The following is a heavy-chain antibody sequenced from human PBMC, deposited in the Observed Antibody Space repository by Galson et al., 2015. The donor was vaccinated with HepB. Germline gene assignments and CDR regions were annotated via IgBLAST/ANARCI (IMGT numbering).Heavy chain of an antibody. D-gene: IGHD2-8*01. CDR2: INPKNGGA. V-gene: IGHV1-2*06. CDR1: GYTFTGYY. CDR3: ARVQPPKYQMLYAIDV. J-gene: IGHJ6*02. Sequence: SVKVSCKASGYTFTGYYIHWVRQAPGQGLEWMGRINPKNGGANYVQKFQGRLTMTRDTSINTVYMELSGLRSDDTAIYYSARVQPPKYQMLYAIDVWGQGTTVIVSS.